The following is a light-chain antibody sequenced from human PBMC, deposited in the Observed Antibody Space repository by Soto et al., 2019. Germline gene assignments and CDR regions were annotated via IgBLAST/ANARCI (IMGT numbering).Light chain of an antibody. V-gene: IGLV1-51*01. CDR2: DNS. CDR1: SSNIGNNF. Sequence: QSVLTQPPSVSAAPGQKVTISCSGSSSNIGNNFVSWYQQLPATAPQLLIYDNSRRPSGIPDRFSGSKSGTSATLGITGLQTGDEADYYCATWDSSLSAEVFGTGTKLTVL. J-gene: IGLJ1*01. CDR3: ATWDSSLSAEV.